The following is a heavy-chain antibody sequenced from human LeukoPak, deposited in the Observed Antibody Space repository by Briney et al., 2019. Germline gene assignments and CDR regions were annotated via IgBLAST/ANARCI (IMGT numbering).Heavy chain of an antibody. CDR2: IIPIFGTA. J-gene: IGHJ6*04. Sequence: SVKVSCKASGGTFSSYAIGWVRQAPGQGLEWMGGIIPIFGTANYAQKFQGRVTITADESTSTAYMELSSLRSEDTALYYCARGLLWFGDVWGKGTTVTVSS. V-gene: IGHV1-69*13. D-gene: IGHD3-10*01. CDR3: ARGLLWFGDV. CDR1: GGTFSSYA.